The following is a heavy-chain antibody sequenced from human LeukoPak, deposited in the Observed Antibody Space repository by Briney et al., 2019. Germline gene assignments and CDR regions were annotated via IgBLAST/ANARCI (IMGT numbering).Heavy chain of an antibody. V-gene: IGHV3-7*01. Sequence: PGGSLRLSCAASGFTVSSTYMSWVRQAPGKGLEWVANIKQDGSEKYYVDSVKGRFTISRDNAKNSLYLQMNSLRAEDTAVYYCARDAPYYYDSSGYLGYWGQGTLVTVSS. CDR1: GFTVSSTY. CDR3: ARDAPYYYDSSGYLGY. J-gene: IGHJ4*02. CDR2: IKQDGSEK. D-gene: IGHD3-22*01.